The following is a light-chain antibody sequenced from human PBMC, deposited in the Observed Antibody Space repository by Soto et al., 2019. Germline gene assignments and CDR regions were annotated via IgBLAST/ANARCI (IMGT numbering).Light chain of an antibody. CDR2: DVS. J-gene: IGLJ1*01. Sequence: QSALTQPASVSGSPGQSITLSGTGTSSDVGGYNYVSWYQQHPGKAPKLMIYDVSNRPSGVSNRFSGSKSGNTASLTISGLQAEDEADYYCSSYTSSSTLGVFGTGTKLTVL. V-gene: IGLV2-14*01. CDR3: SSYTSSSTLGV. CDR1: SSDVGGYNY.